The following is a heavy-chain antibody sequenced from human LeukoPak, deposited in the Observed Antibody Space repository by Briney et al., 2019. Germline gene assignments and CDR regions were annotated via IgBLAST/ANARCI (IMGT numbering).Heavy chain of an antibody. J-gene: IGHJ4*02. D-gene: IGHD2-2*01. V-gene: IGHV3-23*01. CDR2: ISGSGGST. Sequence: GGSLRLSCAASGFTFSSYAMSWVRQAPGKGLEWVSAISGSGGSTYYADSVKGRFTISRDNSKNTLYLQMNSLRAEDTAVYYCAKGPRSSTSCPLDYWGQGTLVTVSS. CDR3: AKGPRSSTSCPLDY. CDR1: GFTFSSYA.